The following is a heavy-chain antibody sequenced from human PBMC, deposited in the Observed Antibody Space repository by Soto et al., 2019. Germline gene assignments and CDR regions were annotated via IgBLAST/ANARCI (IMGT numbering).Heavy chain of an antibody. V-gene: IGHV4-39*07. CDR1: GGSISSSLYY. CDR3: ARYRREAVAGYTLDN. J-gene: IGHJ4*02. D-gene: IGHD6-13*01. CDR2: INYSGSI. Sequence: SETLSLTCTVSGGSISSSLYYWAWIRQPPGRGLQWIGTINYSGSINYNPSLKSRVTISEDTSKSQFSLKVNSMTAADTAVYYCARYRREAVAGYTLDNWGQGILVTVSS.